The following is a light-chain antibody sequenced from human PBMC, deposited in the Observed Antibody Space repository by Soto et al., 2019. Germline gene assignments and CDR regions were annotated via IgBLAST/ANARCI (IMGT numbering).Light chain of an antibody. V-gene: IGLV1-44*01. CDR3: AAWDDTLSGRVV. J-gene: IGLJ3*02. Sequence: QSALTQPPSASGTPGQRVTISCSGSSSNIGSNVVNWYQQLPGTAPKLLIYNNGHRPSGVPDRFSGSKSGTSASLAISGLLSEDEADYYCAAWDDTLSGRVVFGGGTKLTVL. CDR1: SSNIGSNV. CDR2: NNG.